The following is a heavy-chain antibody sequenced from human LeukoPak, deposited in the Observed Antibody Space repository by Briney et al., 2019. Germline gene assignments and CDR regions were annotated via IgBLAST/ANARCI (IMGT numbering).Heavy chain of an antibody. CDR1: GGSISTYY. CDR2: IYYSGST. J-gene: IGHJ6*02. CDR3: ARLTSYYGMDV. Sequence: SETLSLTCTVSGGSISTYYWSWIRRPPGKGLEWIGYIYYSGSTNYNPSLKSRVTISVDTSKNQFSLKLSSVTAADTAVYYCARLTSYYGMDVWGQGTTVTVSS. V-gene: IGHV4-59*08.